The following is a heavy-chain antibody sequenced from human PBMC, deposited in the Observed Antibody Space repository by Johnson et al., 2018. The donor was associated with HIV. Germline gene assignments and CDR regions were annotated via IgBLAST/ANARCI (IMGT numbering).Heavy chain of an antibody. CDR2: IYSGGST. CDR1: GFTVSSNY. Sequence: VQLVESGGGVVQPGGSLRLSCAASGFTVSSNYMSWVRQAPGKGLEWVSVIYSGGSTYYADSVKGRFTISRDNSKNTLYLQMNSLRAEDTAVYYCARDPKRSGSYYKDAFDIWGQGTMVIVSS. J-gene: IGHJ3*02. D-gene: IGHD3-10*01. V-gene: IGHV3-66*01. CDR3: ARDPKRSGSYYKDAFDI.